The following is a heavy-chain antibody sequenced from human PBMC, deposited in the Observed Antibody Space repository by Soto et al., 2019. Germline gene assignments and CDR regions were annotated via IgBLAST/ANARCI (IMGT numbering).Heavy chain of an antibody. CDR1: GYTFTSYG. V-gene: IGHV1-18*01. Sequence: ASVKVSCKASGYTFTSYGISWVRQAPGQGLEWMGWISAYNGNTNYAQKLQGRVTMTKDTSTNTAYMELRSLRSEDTAVYYCATVGGWYATPYWGQGTLVTVSS. D-gene: IGHD6-19*01. CDR2: ISAYNGNT. CDR3: ATVGGWYATPY. J-gene: IGHJ4*02.